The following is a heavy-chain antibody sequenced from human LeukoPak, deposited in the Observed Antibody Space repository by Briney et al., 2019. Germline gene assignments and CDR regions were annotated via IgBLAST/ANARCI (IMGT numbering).Heavy chain of an antibody. V-gene: IGHV4-39*01. CDR2: IYYSGST. CDR1: GGSISSSSYY. CDR3: ARHVPGAAGILRWFDP. J-gene: IGHJ5*02. D-gene: IGHD6-13*01. Sequence: ASETLSLTCPVSGGSISSSSYYWGWIRQPPGKGLEWIGSIYYSGSTYYNPSLKSRVTISVDTSKNQFSLKLSSVTAADTAVYYCARHVPGAAGILRWFDPWGQGTLVTVSS.